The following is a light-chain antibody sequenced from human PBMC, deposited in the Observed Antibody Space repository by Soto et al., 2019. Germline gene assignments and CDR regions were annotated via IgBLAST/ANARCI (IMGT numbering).Light chain of an antibody. CDR2: GVS. V-gene: IGLV2-8*01. CDR1: SSDVGSYNL. Sequence: QSALTQPPSASGSPGQSVTISCTGTSSDVGSYNLVSWHQQHPGKAPKVMIYGVSQRPSGVPDRFSGSKSGNTASLTVSGLQAEDEADYYCSSYAGSSVVFSAGTKLTVL. J-gene: IGLJ2*01. CDR3: SSYAGSSVV.